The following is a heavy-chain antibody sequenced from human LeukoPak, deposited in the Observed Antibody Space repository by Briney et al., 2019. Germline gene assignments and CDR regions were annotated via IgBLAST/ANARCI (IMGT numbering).Heavy chain of an antibody. Sequence: GGSLRLSCVDSGFTFSNYAMNWVRQAPGKGLEWVAVISYDGSNKYYADSVKGRFTISRDNSKNTLYLQMNSPRAEDTAVYYCAKAGGYSYGSPYFDYWGQGTLVTVSS. CDR2: ISYDGSNK. CDR1: GFTFSNYA. J-gene: IGHJ4*02. CDR3: AKAGGYSYGSPYFDY. D-gene: IGHD5-18*01. V-gene: IGHV3-30*18.